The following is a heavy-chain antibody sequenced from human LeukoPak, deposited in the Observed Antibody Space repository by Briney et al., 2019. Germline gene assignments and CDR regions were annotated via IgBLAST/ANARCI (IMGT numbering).Heavy chain of an antibody. V-gene: IGHV4-59*08. CDR2: AYYSGHT. J-gene: IGHJ4*02. Sequence: SETLSLTCTVSGGSISDNYWSWIRQPPGKGLEWIGYAYYSGHTNYNSSLKSRVTMSLDTSKSQFSLRLSSVTAADTAVYFCAGHPFATPFDYWGPGTLVTVSS. CDR1: GGSISDNY. CDR3: AGHPFATPFDY. D-gene: IGHD2-15*01.